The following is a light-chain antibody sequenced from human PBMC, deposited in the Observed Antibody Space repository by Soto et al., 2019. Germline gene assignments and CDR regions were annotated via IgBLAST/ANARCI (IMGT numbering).Light chain of an antibody. V-gene: IGLV8-61*01. CDR3: VLYMGSGIWV. J-gene: IGLJ3*02. CDR2: STN. Sequence: QTVVTQEPSFSVSPGRTVTLTCGLSSGSVSTSYYPSWYQHTPGQAPRTLIYSTNTRSSGVPDRFSGSILGNKAALTITGAQADYESDYYCVLYMGSGIWVFGGGTKLTVL. CDR1: SGSVSTSYY.